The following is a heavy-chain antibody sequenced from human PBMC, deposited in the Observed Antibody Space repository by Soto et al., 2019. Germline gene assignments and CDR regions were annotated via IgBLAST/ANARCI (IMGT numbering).Heavy chain of an antibody. V-gene: IGHV3-30*18. CDR2: ISYDGSNK. D-gene: IGHD6-6*01. Sequence: PGGSLRLSCAASGFTFSSYGMHWVRQAPGKGLEWVAVISYDGSNKYYADSVKGRFTISRDNSKNTLYLQMNSLRAEDTAVYYCAKDLSREDLYSSSSGDYWGQGTLVTVSS. CDR3: AKDLSREDLYSSSSGDY. CDR1: GFTFSSYG. J-gene: IGHJ4*02.